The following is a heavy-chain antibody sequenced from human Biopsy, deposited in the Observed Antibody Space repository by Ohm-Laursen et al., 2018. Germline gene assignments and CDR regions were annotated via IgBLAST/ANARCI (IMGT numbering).Heavy chain of an antibody. CDR2: IYTSGSP. CDR1: GDSINNYY. Sequence: TLSLTCTVSGDSINNYYWSWIRQPAGKGLEWIGRIYTSGSPNYNLSLESRVTMSVDTSKNQFPLNLRSVTAADTAVYYCAIGTGRYYVYGAFDIWGQGTVVTVSS. CDR3: AIGTGRYYVYGAFDI. J-gene: IGHJ3*02. V-gene: IGHV4-4*07. D-gene: IGHD1-26*01.